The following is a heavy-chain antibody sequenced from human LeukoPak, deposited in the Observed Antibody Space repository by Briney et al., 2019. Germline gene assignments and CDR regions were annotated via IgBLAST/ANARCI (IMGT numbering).Heavy chain of an antibody. D-gene: IGHD6-13*01. Sequence: PGGSLRLSCAVSGFTVTSNFMSWVRQAPGKGLEWIGEINHSGSTNYNPSLKSRVTISVDTSKNQFSLKLSSVTAADTAVYYCARGETAAGFDYWGQGTLVTVSS. CDR1: GFTVTSNF. CDR3: ARGETAAGFDY. V-gene: IGHV4-34*01. J-gene: IGHJ4*02. CDR2: INHSGST.